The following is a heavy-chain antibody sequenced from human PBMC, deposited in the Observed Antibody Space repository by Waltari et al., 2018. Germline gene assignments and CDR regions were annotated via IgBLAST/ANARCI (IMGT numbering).Heavy chain of an antibody. V-gene: IGHV4-30-2*01. CDR3: ARGFGAWAHPSLDY. CDR1: GGSISSGGYA. J-gene: IGHJ4*02. D-gene: IGHD3-16*01. Sequence: QLQLQESGSGLVKPSQTLSLTCAVSGGSISSGGYAWSWIRRPPGKGLEWIGYIYHSGSTYYNPSLKSRVTISVDRSKNQFSLKLSSVTAADTAVYYCARGFGAWAHPSLDYWGQGTLVTVSS. CDR2: IYHSGST.